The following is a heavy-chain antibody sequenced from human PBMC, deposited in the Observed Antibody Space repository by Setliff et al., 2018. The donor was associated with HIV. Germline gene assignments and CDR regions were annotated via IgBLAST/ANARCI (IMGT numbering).Heavy chain of an antibody. CDR2: ITPVFGTA. Sequence: SVKVSCKASGGTLKNDVISWVRQAPGQGLEWMGGITPVFGTANYAQKFQGRVTIIADESTSTAYMEISNLRSEDTAVYYCARGSLLRRTVSNLFETVDYWDYYLGVWGKGTTVTVSS. D-gene: IGHD4-17*01. CDR3: ARGSLLRRTVSNLFETVDYWDYYLGV. J-gene: IGHJ6*03. CDR1: GGTLKNDV. V-gene: IGHV1-69*13.